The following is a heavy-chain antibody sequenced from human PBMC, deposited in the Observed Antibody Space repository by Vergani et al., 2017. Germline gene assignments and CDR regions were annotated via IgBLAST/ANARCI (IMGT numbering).Heavy chain of an antibody. CDR3: ATPQTETNGGMEV. CDR1: GYTFTDHS. Sequence: EVQLVQSGAEVKKPGATMKISCKVSGYTFTDHSMHWVKQAPGKGLEWMGLVDPEDGETIYAEKFKGRVTIAAATSTDTAHLELNSLGSEDTAIYYCATPQTETNGGMEVWGQGTTVIVSS. CDR2: VDPEDGET. V-gene: IGHV1-69-2*01. J-gene: IGHJ6*02. D-gene: IGHD4-17*01.